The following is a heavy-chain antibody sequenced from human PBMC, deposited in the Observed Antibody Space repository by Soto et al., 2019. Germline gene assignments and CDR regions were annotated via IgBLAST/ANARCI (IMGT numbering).Heavy chain of an antibody. CDR2: INAGNGNT. V-gene: IGHV1-3*01. Sequence: ASVKVSCKASGYTFTSYAMHWVRQAPGQSLEWMGWINAGNGNTKYSQKFQGRVTITRDTSASTAYMELSSLRSEDTAVYYCARDCSSTSCYKYWYFDLWGRGTLVTVSS. CDR3: ARDCSSTSCYKYWYFDL. D-gene: IGHD2-2*01. CDR1: GYTFTSYA. J-gene: IGHJ2*01.